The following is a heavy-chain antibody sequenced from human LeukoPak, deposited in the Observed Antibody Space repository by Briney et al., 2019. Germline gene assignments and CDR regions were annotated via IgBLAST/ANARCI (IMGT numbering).Heavy chain of an antibody. Sequence: GGSLRLSCAASGFTFSDYYMSWIRQAPGKGLEWVSYISSSGSTIYYADSVKGRFTISRDNAKNSLYLQMNSLRAEDTAVYYCARDSIVRENIGNDMDVWGKGTTVTVSS. J-gene: IGHJ6*03. CDR2: ISSSGSTI. CDR3: ARDSIVRENIGNDMDV. D-gene: IGHD2-8*01. V-gene: IGHV3-11*01. CDR1: GFTFSDYY.